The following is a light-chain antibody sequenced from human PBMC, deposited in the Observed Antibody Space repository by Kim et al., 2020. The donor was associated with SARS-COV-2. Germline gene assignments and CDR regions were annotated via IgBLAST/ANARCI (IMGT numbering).Light chain of an antibody. V-gene: IGKV3-15*01. CDR2: DAS. J-gene: IGKJ5*01. CDR1: QNVGTK. CDR3: QQYHNRPPIT. Sequence: EIVMTQSPATLSVPPGERAALSCKSSQNVGTKLAWYQQKPGQAPRLLIYDASTRASGIPDRFFGSGSGTEFTLIIGRLQSEDFALYYCQQYHNRPPITFGQGTRLEIK.